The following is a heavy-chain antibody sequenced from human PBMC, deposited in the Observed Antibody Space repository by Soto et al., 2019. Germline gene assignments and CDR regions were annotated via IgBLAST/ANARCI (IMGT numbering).Heavy chain of an antibody. V-gene: IGHV1-18*01. CDR1: GYTFTSYG. CDR3: ARVISSNWTNWFDP. D-gene: IGHD6-13*01. Sequence: ASVKVSCKASGYTFTSYGISWVRQAPGQGLEWMGWISAYNGNTNYAQKLQGRVTMTTDTSTSTAYMELRSLRSDDTAVYYCARVISSNWTNWFDPWGQGTLVTVSS. J-gene: IGHJ5*02. CDR2: ISAYNGNT.